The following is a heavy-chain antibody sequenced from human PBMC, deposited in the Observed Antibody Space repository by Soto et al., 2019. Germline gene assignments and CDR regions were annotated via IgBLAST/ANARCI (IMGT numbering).Heavy chain of an antibody. CDR1: GYTFTSDG. J-gene: IGHJ6*02. CDR2: ISAYNGNT. Sequence: QVQLVQSGAEVKKPGASVKVSCKASGYTFTSDGISWVRQAPGQGLEWMGWISAYNGNTNYAQKLQGRVTMTTDTSTSTAYMELRSLRSDDTAVYYCAIQEGYCSSTSCWGYYGMDVWGQGTTVTVSS. CDR3: AIQEGYCSSTSCWGYYGMDV. V-gene: IGHV1-18*01. D-gene: IGHD2-2*01.